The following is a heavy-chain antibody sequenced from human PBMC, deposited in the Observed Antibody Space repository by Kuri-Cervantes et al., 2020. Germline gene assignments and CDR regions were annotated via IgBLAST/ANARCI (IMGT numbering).Heavy chain of an antibody. J-gene: IGHJ4*02. CDR2: ILKSSTTI. CDR3: ARAGFGY. Sequence: GGSLRLSCAASGFTLSNYNIHWVRQAPGKGLEWVSSILKSSTTIYYADSVTGRFTISRDNAKNSLYLQMDSLRAEDTAVYYCARAGFGYWGQGTLVTVSS. V-gene: IGHV3-48*01. CDR1: GFTLSNYN.